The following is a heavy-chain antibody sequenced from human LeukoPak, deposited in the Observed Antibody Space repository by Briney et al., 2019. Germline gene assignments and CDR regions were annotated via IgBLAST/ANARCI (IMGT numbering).Heavy chain of an antibody. CDR1: GYTFTSYD. V-gene: IGHV1-8*01. Sequence: ASVKVSCKASGYTFTSYDINWVRQATGQGLEWMGWMNPNSGNTGYAQKFQGRVTMTRNTSISTAYMELSSLRSEDTAVHYCARGGYDFWSGYFQGWGQGTLVTVSS. D-gene: IGHD3-3*01. CDR2: MNPNSGNT. CDR3: ARGGYDFWSGYFQG. J-gene: IGHJ4*02.